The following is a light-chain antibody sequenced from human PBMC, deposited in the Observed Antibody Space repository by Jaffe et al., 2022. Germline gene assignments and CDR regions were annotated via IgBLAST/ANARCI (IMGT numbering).Light chain of an antibody. J-gene: IGKJ1*01. Sequence: DIQMTQSPSSVSASVGDRVTITCRASHVIGSRLAWYQQKPGKAPKLLMFAAASLQSGVPLRFSGNVSGTDFTLTISSLQPEDFATYYCQQTYSFPRTFGQGTKVDIK. CDR2: AAA. V-gene: IGKV1-12*01. CDR3: QQTYSFPRT. CDR1: HVIGSR.